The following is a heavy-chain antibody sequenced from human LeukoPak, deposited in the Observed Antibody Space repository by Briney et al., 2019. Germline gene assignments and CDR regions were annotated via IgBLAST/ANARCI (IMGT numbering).Heavy chain of an antibody. D-gene: IGHD2-21*01. CDR3: AKDRAGLGGDLDY. Sequence: PGRSLRLSCAASGFTFDDYAMHWVRQAPGKGLEWVSGISWNSGSIGYADSVKGRFTISRDNAKNSLYLQMNSLRAEDTALYYCAKDRAGLGGDLDYWGQGTLVTVSS. J-gene: IGHJ4*02. V-gene: IGHV3-9*01. CDR1: GFTFDDYA. CDR2: ISWNSGSI.